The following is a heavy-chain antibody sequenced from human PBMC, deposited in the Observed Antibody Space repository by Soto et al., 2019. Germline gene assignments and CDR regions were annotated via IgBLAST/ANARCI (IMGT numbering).Heavy chain of an antibody. CDR1: VGTFSSYT. J-gene: IGHJ6*02. Sequence: QVQLVQSGAEVKKPGSSVKVSCKASVGTFSSYTISWVRLAPGQGLEWMGRIIPILGIANYAQKFQGRVTITADKSTSTAYMELSSLRSDDSVVYYCARFRGSYCMDVWGQGTTVTVSS. V-gene: IGHV1-69*02. CDR2: IIPILGIA. CDR3: ARFRGSYCMDV. D-gene: IGHD3-10*01.